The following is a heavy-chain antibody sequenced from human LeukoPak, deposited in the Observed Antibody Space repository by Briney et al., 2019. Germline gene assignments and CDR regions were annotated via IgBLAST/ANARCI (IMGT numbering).Heavy chain of an antibody. D-gene: IGHD3-22*01. J-gene: IGHJ5*02. CDR2: ISGSGGST. Sequence: PGGSLRLSCAASGFTISSYAMSWVRQAPGKGPEWVSIISGSGGSTFYADSVKGRFTISRDNSKNTLFLQMSSLRAEDTALYYCAKGSSGYFADLWGQGTLVTVSS. V-gene: IGHV3-23*01. CDR3: AKGSSGYFADL. CDR1: GFTISSYA.